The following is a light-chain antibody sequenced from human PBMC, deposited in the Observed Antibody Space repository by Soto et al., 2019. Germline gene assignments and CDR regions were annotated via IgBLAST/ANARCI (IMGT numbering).Light chain of an antibody. J-gene: IGLJ1*01. CDR2: EGS. V-gene: IGLV2-23*01. CDR1: TSDVGTFGL. Sequence: QSALTQPASVSGSPGQSITISCSGTTSDVGTFGLVSWFQQHPGKAPKLMIYEGSKRPAGVSKRFSGSKSGDTASLTISGLQAEDEADYYCSSYAGSTTFYVFGNGTKVTVL. CDR3: SSYAGSTTFYV.